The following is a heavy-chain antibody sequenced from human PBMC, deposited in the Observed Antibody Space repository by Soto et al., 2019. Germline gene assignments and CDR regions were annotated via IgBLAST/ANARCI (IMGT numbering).Heavy chain of an antibody. CDR1: GFTFSSYG. D-gene: IGHD3-10*01. V-gene: IGHV3-30*03. Sequence: QVQLVESGGGVVQPGRSLRLSCAASGFTFSSYGMHWVRQAPGKGLEWVAVISYDGSNKYYADSVKGRFTISRDNSKNTLDRQMNSLRAEDTAVYYCAPWFGAFAYWGQGTLVTVSS. CDR3: APWFGAFAY. CDR2: ISYDGSNK. J-gene: IGHJ4*02.